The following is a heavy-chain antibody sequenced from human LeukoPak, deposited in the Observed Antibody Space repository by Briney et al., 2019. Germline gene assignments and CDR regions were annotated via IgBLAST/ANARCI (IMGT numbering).Heavy chain of an antibody. Sequence: GGSLRLSCAASGFTVSGNYMTWVRQVSGKGLEWVSVIYSGGSTYYTGSVQGRFSISRDNSQNTLYLQMNSLRAEDTAVYYCAAQLTVIPYWGQGTLVTVSS. V-gene: IGHV3-66*01. J-gene: IGHJ4*02. CDR1: GFTVSGNY. CDR3: AAQLTVIPY. D-gene: IGHD4-17*01. CDR2: IYSGGST.